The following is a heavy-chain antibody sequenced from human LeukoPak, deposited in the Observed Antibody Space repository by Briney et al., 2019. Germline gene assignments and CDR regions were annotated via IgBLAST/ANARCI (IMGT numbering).Heavy chain of an antibody. V-gene: IGHV3-23*01. CDR2: LTGNGDIT. Sequence: PGGSLRLSCAASGFTFSNYAMYWVRQAPGKGLEWVSGLTGNGDITYYTDSVKGRFTISRDNSKNTLYLEMNNLRAEDTALYYSAKRGNTISFFDPWGQGTLVTASS. CDR3: AKRGNTISFFDP. J-gene: IGHJ5*02. D-gene: IGHD1-1*01. CDR1: GFTFSNYA.